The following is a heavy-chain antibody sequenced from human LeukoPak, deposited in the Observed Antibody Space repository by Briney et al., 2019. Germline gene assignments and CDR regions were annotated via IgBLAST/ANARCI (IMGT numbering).Heavy chain of an antibody. CDR3: ARSPYDFWSAYLHYFDY. V-gene: IGHV3-7*01. CDR1: GFTFSSYW. CDR2: IKEDGSEI. J-gene: IGHJ4*02. D-gene: IGHD3-3*01. Sequence: AGGSLRLSCAASGFTFSSYWMTWVRQAPGKGLEWVANIKEDGSEIYYVDSMKGRFTISRDNAKNSLYLQLNSLRAEDTAVYYCARSPYDFWSAYLHYFDYWGQGTLVAVSS.